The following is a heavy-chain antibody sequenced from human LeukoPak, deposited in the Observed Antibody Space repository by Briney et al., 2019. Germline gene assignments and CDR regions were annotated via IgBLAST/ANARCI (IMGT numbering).Heavy chain of an antibody. V-gene: IGHV3-74*01. CDR1: GLTFSSYW. CDR3: ATANFHAFEI. Sequence: QTGGSLRLSCAASGLTFSSYWMHWVRQAPGKGLVWVSRINSDGSSTTYADSVKGRFTISRDNAKNTLYLQMNSLRAEDTAVYYCATANFHAFEIWGQGTMVTVSS. CDR2: INSDGSST. D-gene: IGHD6-25*01. J-gene: IGHJ3*02.